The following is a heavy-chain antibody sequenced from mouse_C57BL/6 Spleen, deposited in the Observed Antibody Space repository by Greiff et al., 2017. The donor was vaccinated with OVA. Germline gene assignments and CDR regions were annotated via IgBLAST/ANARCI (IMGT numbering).Heavy chain of an antibody. Sequence: EVQLQESGPELVKPGASVKMSCKASGYTFTDYNMHWVKQSHGKSLEWIGYINPNNGGTSYNQKFKGKATLTVNKSSSTAYMELRSLTSEDSAVYYCARRFDYYGSSRYAMDYWGQGTSVTVSS. CDR2: INPNNGGT. CDR3: ARRFDYYGSSRYAMDY. V-gene: IGHV1-22*01. CDR1: GYTFTDYN. J-gene: IGHJ4*01. D-gene: IGHD1-1*01.